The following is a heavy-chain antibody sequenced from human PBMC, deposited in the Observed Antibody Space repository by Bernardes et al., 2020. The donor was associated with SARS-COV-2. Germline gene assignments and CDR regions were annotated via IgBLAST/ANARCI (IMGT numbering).Heavy chain of an antibody. J-gene: IGHJ6*02. D-gene: IGHD2-21*02. CDR1: GDSVSSASYY. Sequence: SETLSLTCAVSGDSVSSASYYWGWLPQPHGKGLEWISNIFYDRITYYSPSLQSLVTISVEMSKNQFSLKLSSVTAADTAVYYCTGSSCGIYCYIGGLRSWDYGMDVWGQGITVTVSS. V-gene: IGHV4-39*01. CDR2: IFYDRIT. CDR3: TGSSCGIYCYIGGLRSWDYGMDV.